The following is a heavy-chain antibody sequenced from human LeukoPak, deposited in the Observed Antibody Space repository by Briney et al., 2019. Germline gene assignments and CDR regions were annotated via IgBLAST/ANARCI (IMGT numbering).Heavy chain of an antibody. V-gene: IGHV3-7*01. Sequence: GGSLRLSCAASGFTFTSDWMSWVRQAPGKGLEWVANVKQDGSEKYYVNSVRGRFTISRDNAKNSLYLQMNSLRAEDTAVYYCASVYYDFWSGYYPFDYWGQGNLVTVSS. CDR1: GFTFTSDW. D-gene: IGHD3-3*01. J-gene: IGHJ4*02. CDR2: VKQDGSEK. CDR3: ASVYYDFWSGYYPFDY.